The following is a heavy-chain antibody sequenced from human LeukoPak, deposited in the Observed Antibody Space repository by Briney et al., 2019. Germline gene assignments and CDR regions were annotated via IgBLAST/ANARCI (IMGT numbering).Heavy chain of an antibody. CDR3: ARVYYDSSGYYFRYFDY. J-gene: IGHJ4*02. CDR1: GGSFSGYY. CDR2: IYHSGST. V-gene: IGHV4-34*01. D-gene: IGHD3-22*01. Sequence: SETLSLTCAVYGGSFSGYYWSWIRQPPGKGLEWIGEIYHSGSTNYNPSLKSRVTISVDKSKNQFSLKLSSVTAADTAVYYCARVYYDSSGYYFRYFDYWGQGTLVTVSS.